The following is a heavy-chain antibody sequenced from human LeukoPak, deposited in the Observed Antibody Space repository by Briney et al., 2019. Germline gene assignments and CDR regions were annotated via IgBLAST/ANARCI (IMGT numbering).Heavy chain of an antibody. CDR1: GYIFTSYG. J-gene: IGHJ6*02. V-gene: IGHV1-69*04. CDR3: AREWYYYGSGSEVLMDV. Sequence: GASVKVSCKASGYIFTSYGVSWVRQAPGQGLEWMGRLIPILGIANYAQKFQGRVTITADKSTSTAYMELSSLRSEDTAVYYCAREWYYYGSGSEVLMDVWGQGTTVTVSS. D-gene: IGHD3-10*01. CDR2: LIPILGIA.